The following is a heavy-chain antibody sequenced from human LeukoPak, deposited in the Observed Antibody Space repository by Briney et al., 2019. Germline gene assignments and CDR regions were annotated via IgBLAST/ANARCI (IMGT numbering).Heavy chain of an antibody. D-gene: IGHD6-19*01. V-gene: IGHV4-59*12. J-gene: IGHJ4*02. CDR1: GGSITSYY. CDR3: ARGRSGIAVAGTRGRYFDY. Sequence: SETLSLTCTVSGGSITSYYWSWIRQPPGKGLEWIGYIYYSGTTNYNPPLKSRVTISVETSKNQFSLKLSSVTAADTAVYYCARGRSGIAVAGTRGRYFDYWGQGTLVTVSS. CDR2: IYYSGTT.